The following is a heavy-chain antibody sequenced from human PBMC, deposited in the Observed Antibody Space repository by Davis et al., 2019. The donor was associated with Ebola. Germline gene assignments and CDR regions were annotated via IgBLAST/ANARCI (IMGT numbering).Heavy chain of an antibody. J-gene: IGHJ6*02. D-gene: IGHD2-2*01. CDR2: ISYDGSNK. Sequence: GESLKISCAASGFTFSSYAMHWVRQAPGKGLEWVAVISYDGSNKYYADSVKGRFTISRDNSKNTLYLQMNSLRAEDTAVYYCARDLSCSSTSCLYYYYYGMDVWGQGTTVTVSS. CDR1: GFTFSSYA. CDR3: ARDLSCSSTSCLYYYYYGMDV. V-gene: IGHV3-30-3*01.